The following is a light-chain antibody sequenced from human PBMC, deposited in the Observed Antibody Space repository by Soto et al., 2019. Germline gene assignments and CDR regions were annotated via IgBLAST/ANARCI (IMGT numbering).Light chain of an antibody. Sequence: MTQSPLSLPVTPGEPASISCRSSQSLLHSNGYNYLNWYQQKPGRAPRLLIHAASTLQSGVPSRFSGSGSGTDFTLTISSLEPEDFATYFCQQSYTTPWTFGLGTKVDIK. J-gene: IGKJ1*01. CDR1: QSLLHSNGYNY. V-gene: IGKV1-39*01. CDR3: QQSYTTPWT. CDR2: AAS.